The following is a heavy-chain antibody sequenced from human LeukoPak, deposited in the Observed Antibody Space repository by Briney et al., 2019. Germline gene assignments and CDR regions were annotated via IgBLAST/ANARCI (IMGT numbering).Heavy chain of an antibody. CDR1: GFTFSSHA. V-gene: IGHV3-23*01. J-gene: IGHJ4*02. CDR2: ISGSGGST. CDR3: AKDTYYYDSSGYYPFGY. D-gene: IGHD3-22*01. Sequence: GGSLRLSCAASGFTFSSHAMSWVRQAPGKGLEWVSAISGSGGSTYYADSVKGRFTISRDNSKNTLYLQMNSLRAEDTAVYYCAKDTYYYDSSGYYPFGYWGQGTLVTVSS.